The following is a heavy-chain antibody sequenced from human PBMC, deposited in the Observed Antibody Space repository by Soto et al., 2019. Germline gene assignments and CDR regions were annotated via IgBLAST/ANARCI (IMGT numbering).Heavy chain of an antibody. J-gene: IGHJ6*02. D-gene: IGHD3-3*01. CDR2: IKQDGSEK. Sequence: GGSLRLSCAASGFTFSSYWMSWVRQAPGKGLEWVANIKQDGSEKYYVDSVKGRFTISRDNAKNSLYLQMNSLRAEDTAVYYCARGQNYDFWSGYRRRGTHYYYGMDVWGQGTTVTVSS. CDR1: GFTFSSYW. CDR3: ARGQNYDFWSGYRRRGTHYYYGMDV. V-gene: IGHV3-7*05.